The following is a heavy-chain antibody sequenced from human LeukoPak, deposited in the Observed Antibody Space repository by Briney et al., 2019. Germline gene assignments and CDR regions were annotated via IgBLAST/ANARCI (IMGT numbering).Heavy chain of an antibody. CDR1: GFTFSSYA. Sequence: PGGSLRLSCAASGFTFSSYAMSWVRQAPGKGLEWVSSISGSGWSTYYADSGKGRLTIFRENSNNTLYLQMNSLRAEETAVYYCAKGSGLRFLEWLSRGVAFDIWGQGTMVTGSS. CDR3: AKGSGLRFLEWLSRGVAFDI. V-gene: IGHV3-23*01. D-gene: IGHD3-3*01. CDR2: ISGSGWST. J-gene: IGHJ3*02.